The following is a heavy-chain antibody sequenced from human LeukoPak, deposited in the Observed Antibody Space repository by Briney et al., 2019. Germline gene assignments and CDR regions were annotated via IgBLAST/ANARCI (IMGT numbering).Heavy chain of an antibody. J-gene: IGHJ6*03. V-gene: IGHV1-69*05. CDR3: ATRYSVWEDARAYSYGPSYYYYMDV. D-gene: IGHD5-18*01. CDR2: IIPIFGTA. CDR1: GGTFSSYA. Sequence: SVKVSCKASGGTFSSYAISWVRQAPGQGLEWMGGIIPIFGTANYAQKFQGRVTITTDESTSTAYMELSSLRSEDTTVYYCATRYSVWEDARAYSYGPSYYYYMDVWGKGTTVTVSS.